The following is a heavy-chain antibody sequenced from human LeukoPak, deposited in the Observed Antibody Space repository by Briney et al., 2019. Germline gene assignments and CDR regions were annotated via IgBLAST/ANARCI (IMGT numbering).Heavy chain of an antibody. J-gene: IGHJ4*02. CDR1: RGTFNRYA. Sequence: SVTVSCKASRGTFNRYAISWVRQAPGQGLEWMGRIIPILGIANYAQKFQDRVTITADKSTSTAYMEMSSLRSEDTAVYYCASGPATGDYWGEGTLVTVSS. D-gene: IGHD4-17*01. CDR3: ASGPATGDY. CDR2: IIPILGIA. V-gene: IGHV1-69*04.